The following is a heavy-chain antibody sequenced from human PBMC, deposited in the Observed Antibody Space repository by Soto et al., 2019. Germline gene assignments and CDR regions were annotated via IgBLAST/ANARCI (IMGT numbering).Heavy chain of an antibody. D-gene: IGHD2-15*01. CDR3: ARVQGYCSGGSCLAYYYGMDV. V-gene: IGHV1-18*01. CDR2: ISAYNGNT. CDR1: GYTFTSYG. Sequence: QVQLVQSGAEVKKPGASVKVSCKASGYTFTSYGISWVRQAPRQGLEWMGWISAYNGNTNYAQKLQGRVTMTTDTSTSTAYMELRSLRSDDTAVYYCARVQGYCSGGSCLAYYYGMDVWGQGTTVTVSS. J-gene: IGHJ6*02.